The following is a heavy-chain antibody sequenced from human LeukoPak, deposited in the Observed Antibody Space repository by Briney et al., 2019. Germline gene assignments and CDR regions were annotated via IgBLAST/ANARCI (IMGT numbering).Heavy chain of an antibody. CDR3: ARGSGWLSGLDF. CDR2: MNPRSGNT. CDR1: GYTFTRYD. V-gene: IGHV1-8*01. Sequence: ASVTVSCKASGYTFTRYDINWVRQAPGQGLEWMAWMNPRSGNTGYAQGFQGRVTVTGNTSMNTAYMELRSLRSDDTAVYYCARGSGWLSGLDFWGQGALVTVFS. J-gene: IGHJ4*02. D-gene: IGHD3-10*01.